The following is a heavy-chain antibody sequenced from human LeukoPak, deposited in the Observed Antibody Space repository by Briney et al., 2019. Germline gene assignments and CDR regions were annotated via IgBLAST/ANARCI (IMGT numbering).Heavy chain of an antibody. J-gene: IGHJ4*02. D-gene: IGHD3-22*01. Sequence: SETLSLTCAVYGGSFSGYYWSWIRQPPGKGLEWIGEINHSGSTNYNPSLKSRVTISVDTSKNQFSLKLSSVTAADTAVYYCVSRPETYYYDSSGCFDYWGQGTLVTVSS. CDR2: INHSGST. CDR1: GGSFSGYY. CDR3: VSRPETYYYDSSGCFDY. V-gene: IGHV4-34*01.